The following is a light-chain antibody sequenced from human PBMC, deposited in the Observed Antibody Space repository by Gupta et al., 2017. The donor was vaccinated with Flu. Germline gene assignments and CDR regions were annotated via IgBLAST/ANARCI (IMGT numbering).Light chain of an antibody. CDR1: RCNIGSND. CDR3: EAWEESLNGHYV. J-gene: IGLJ1*01. CDR2: GSD. V-gene: IGLV1-44*01. Sequence: VTISRSGSRCNIGSNDVTWHWPAPTTTPKLLIYGSDQRRAGVPDRFACSKSGTSASMAIRSLQAEDVADYYCEAWEESLNGHYVFGTGTKATVL.